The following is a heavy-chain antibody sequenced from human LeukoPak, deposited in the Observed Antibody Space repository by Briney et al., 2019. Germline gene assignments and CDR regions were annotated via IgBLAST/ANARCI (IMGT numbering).Heavy chain of an antibody. CDR3: ATGRGEPRYQYFDN. J-gene: IGHJ4*02. D-gene: IGHD3-16*02. CDR1: GFTFSSYS. V-gene: IGHV3-48*04. CDR2: ISSSSSTI. Sequence: PGGSLRLSCAASGFTFSSYSMNWVRQAPGKGLEWVSYISSSSSTIYYADSVKGRFTISRDNAKNSLYLQMNSLGAEDTAVFYCATGRGEPRYQYFDNWGQGALVAVSS.